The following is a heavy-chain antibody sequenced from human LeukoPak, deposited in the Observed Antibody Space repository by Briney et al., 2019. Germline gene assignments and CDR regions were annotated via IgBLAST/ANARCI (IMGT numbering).Heavy chain of an antibody. D-gene: IGHD6-19*01. CDR3: ATSPFSSGWYPLSY. CDR2: IYHSGST. J-gene: IGHJ4*02. V-gene: IGHV4-4*02. Sequence: IYHSGSTNYNPSLKSRVTISVDKSKNQFSLKLSSVTAADTAVYYCATSPFSSGWYPLSYWGQGTLVTVSS.